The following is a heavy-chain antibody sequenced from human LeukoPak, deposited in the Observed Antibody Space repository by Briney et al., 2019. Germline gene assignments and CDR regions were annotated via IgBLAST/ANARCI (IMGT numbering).Heavy chain of an antibody. V-gene: IGHV3-21*01. CDR1: GFGFTAAW. CDR2: ISSSSSYI. D-gene: IGHD3-22*01. Sequence: GESLRLSCAASGFGFTAAWMSWVRQAPGKGPEWVSSISSSSSYIYYADSVKGRFTISRDNAKNSLYLQMNSLRAEDTAVYYCARVRYYDSSGLPDVFDIWGQGTMVTVSS. J-gene: IGHJ3*02. CDR3: ARVRYYDSSGLPDVFDI.